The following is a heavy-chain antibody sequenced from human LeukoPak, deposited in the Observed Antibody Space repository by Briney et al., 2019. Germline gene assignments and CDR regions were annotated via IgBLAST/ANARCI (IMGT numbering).Heavy chain of an antibody. Sequence: PGGSLRLSCAASGFTFSSDGMHWVRQAPGKGLEWVAFILYDVSNKYYGDSMKGRFTISREHSTNPLYLQMNSLRAEDTAVYYCAKDPGGSSWYVGDGNYMDVWGKGTTVTVSS. CDR2: ILYDVSNK. CDR1: GFTFSSDG. J-gene: IGHJ6*03. D-gene: IGHD6-13*01. V-gene: IGHV3-30*02. CDR3: AKDPGGSSWYVGDGNYMDV.